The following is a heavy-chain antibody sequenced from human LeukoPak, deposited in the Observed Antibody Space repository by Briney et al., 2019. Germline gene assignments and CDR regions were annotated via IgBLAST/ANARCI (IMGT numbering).Heavy chain of an antibody. V-gene: IGHV4-59*12. CDR3: ARDEWELLAPFDY. CDR1: GGSISSYY. J-gene: IGHJ4*02. CDR2: IYYSGST. D-gene: IGHD1-26*01. Sequence: SETLSLTCTVSGGSISSYYWSWIRQPPGKGLEWIGYIYYSGSTNYNPSLKSRVTISVDTSKNQFSLKLSSVTAADTAVYYCARDEWELLAPFDYWGQGTLVTVSS.